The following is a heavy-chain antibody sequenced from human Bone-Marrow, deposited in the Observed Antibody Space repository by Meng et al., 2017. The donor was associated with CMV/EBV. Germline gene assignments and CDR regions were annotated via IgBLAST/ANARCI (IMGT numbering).Heavy chain of an antibody. CDR2: INPSGGST. Sequence: ASVKVSCKASGYTFTSYYMLWVRQAPGQGLEWMGIINPSGGSTSYAQKFQGRVTMTRDTYTSTVYMELSSLRSEDTAVYYCARVVSGYLFDYWGQGTLVTVSS. V-gene: IGHV1-46*01. CDR1: GYTFTSYY. J-gene: IGHJ4*02. CDR3: ARVVSGYLFDY. D-gene: IGHD3-22*01.